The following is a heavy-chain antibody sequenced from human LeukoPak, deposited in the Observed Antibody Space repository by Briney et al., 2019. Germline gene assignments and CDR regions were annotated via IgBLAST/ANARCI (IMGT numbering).Heavy chain of an antibody. CDR1: GLTVSSNH. V-gene: IGHV3-53*01. CDR3: ARDLHIIGWYALFDF. CDR2: LLTDGTT. D-gene: IGHD6-19*01. Sequence: GGSLRLSCAASGLTVSSNHMSWVRQAPGKGLEWVSVLLTDGTTYYADSVKGRFTISRDNSKNTLFLQMNSLRADDTAVYYCARDLHIIGWYALFDFWGQGALVTVSS. J-gene: IGHJ4*02.